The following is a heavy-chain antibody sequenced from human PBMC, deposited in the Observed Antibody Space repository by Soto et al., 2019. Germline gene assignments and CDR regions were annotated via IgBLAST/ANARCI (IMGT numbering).Heavy chain of an antibody. CDR1: GFTFSSYA. D-gene: IGHD2-15*01. CDR3: AKPYCSGGSCWYYFDY. V-gene: IGHV3-23*01. CDR2: ISGSGGST. J-gene: IGHJ4*02. Sequence: GGSLRLSCAASGFTFSSYAMSWVRQAPGKGLEWVSAISGSGGSTYYADSVKGRFTISRDNSKNTLYLQMNSLRAEDTAVYYCAKPYCSGGSCWYYFDYWGQGTLVTVSS.